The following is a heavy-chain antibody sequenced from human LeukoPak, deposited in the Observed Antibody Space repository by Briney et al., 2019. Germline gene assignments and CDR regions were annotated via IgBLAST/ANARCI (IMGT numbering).Heavy chain of an antibody. V-gene: IGHV3-23*01. CDR1: GFTFSSYA. Sequence: GGSLRLSCAASGFTFSSYAMSWVRQAPGKGLEWVSAISGSGGSTYYADSVKGRFTIPRDNSKNTLYLQMNSLRAEDTAVYYCAKDSPYCTNGVCYSNNWFDPWGQGTLVTVSS. CDR3: AKDSPYCTNGVCYSNNWFDP. CDR2: ISGSGGST. D-gene: IGHD2-8*01. J-gene: IGHJ5*02.